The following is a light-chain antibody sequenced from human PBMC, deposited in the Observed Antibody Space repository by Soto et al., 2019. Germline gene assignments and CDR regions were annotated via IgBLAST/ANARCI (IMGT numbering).Light chain of an antibody. V-gene: IGKV3-20*01. CDR3: QQYGSSPLT. CDR2: DAS. CDR1: QSVSRR. Sequence: EVVLTQSPGTLSLSPGGRATLSCRASQSVSRRLAWYQQRPGQSPRLLIYDASNRATGIPARFSGSGSGTDFTLTISRLEPEDFAVYYCQQYGSSPLTFGGGTKVDIK. J-gene: IGKJ4*01.